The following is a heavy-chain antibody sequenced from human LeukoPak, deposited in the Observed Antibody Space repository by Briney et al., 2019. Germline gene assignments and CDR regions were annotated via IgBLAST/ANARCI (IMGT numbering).Heavy chain of an antibody. CDR2: IGGNGVIT. V-gene: IGHV3-23*01. Sequence: GGSLRLSCAASGFTFSSYAMSWVRQAPGKGLEWVSAIGGNGVITYYPDSVKGRFTISRDNSKNTLYLQMNSLRAEDTSVYYCAKKGTVAGAGYFDYWGQGTLVTVSS. CDR1: GFTFSSYA. CDR3: AKKGTVAGAGYFDY. D-gene: IGHD6-19*01. J-gene: IGHJ4*02.